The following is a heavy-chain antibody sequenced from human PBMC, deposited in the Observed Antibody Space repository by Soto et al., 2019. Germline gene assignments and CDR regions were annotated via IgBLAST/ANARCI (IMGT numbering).Heavy chain of an antibody. J-gene: IGHJ4*02. CDR2: ISGGGTTT. CDR3: AGDPYYYGSAF. CDR1: GFRFSDHY. D-gene: IGHD3-10*01. Sequence: GGSLRLSCAASGFRFSDHYMTWIRQAPGKGLEWVSKISGGGTTTYYADSVKGRFTVSRDNSKNSLFLQMNSLRAEDTAVYYWAGDPYYYGSAFWGQGTLVTVSA. V-gene: IGHV3-11*01.